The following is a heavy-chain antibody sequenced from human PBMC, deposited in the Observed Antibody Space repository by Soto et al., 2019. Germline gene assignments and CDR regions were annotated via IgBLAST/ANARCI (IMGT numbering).Heavy chain of an antibody. CDR3: ARHYCSSTSWYQVYYYYYGMDV. J-gene: IGHJ6*02. V-gene: IGHV5-51*01. CDR2: IYPGDSDT. CDR1: GYSFTSYW. D-gene: IGHD2-2*01. Sequence: GESLKISWEGSGYSFTSYWIGWVRQMPGKGLEWMWIIYPGDSDTRYSPAFQGQITISADNSISTAYLQWSSLKGSDTAMYYCARHYCSSTSWYQVYYYYYGMDVWGQGTTVTVSS.